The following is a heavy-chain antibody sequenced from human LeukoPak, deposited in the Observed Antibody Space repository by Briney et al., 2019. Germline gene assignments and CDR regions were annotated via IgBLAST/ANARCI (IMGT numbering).Heavy chain of an antibody. CDR2: VSSSSNYM. V-gene: IGHV3-21*01. D-gene: IGHD6-13*01. J-gene: IGHJ4*02. Sequence: GGSPRLSCAASGFTFSSHSMDWVRQAPGKGLEWFSSVSSSSNYMYYADSVKGRFTISRDNAKNSLYLQMNSLRAEDTAVYFCARELVVGRPFDFWGQGTLVTVSS. CDR3: ARELVVGRPFDF. CDR1: GFTFSSHS.